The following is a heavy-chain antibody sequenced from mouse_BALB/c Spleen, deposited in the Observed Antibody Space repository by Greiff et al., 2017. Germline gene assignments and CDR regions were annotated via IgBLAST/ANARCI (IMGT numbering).Heavy chain of an antibody. J-gene: IGHJ2*01. V-gene: IGHV1-87*01. D-gene: IGHD2-3*01. CDR1: GYTFTSYW. CDR3: ARWRDGDYFDY. Sequence: VQLQESGAELARPGASVKLSCKASGYTFTSYWMQWVKQRPGQGLEWIGAIYPGDGDTRYTQKFKGKATLTADKSSSTAYMQLSSLASEDSAVYYCARWRDGDYFDYWGQGTTLTVSS. CDR2: IYPGDGDT.